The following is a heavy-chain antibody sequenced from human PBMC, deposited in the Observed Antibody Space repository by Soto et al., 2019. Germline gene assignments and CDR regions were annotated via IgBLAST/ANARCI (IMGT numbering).Heavy chain of an antibody. Sequence: QITLKESGPTLVKPTQTLTLTCTFSGFSLSSTRMAVGWIRQPPGKALEWLALIYWDDDKRYSPFLKSRLTITKNTAKTHVVLTMSTMDPVDTARYYCAHIVVAGLGYYFDYWGQGTLVTVSS. D-gene: IGHD6-19*01. CDR2: IYWDDDK. J-gene: IGHJ4*02. CDR1: GFSLSSTRMA. CDR3: AHIVVAGLGYYFDY. V-gene: IGHV2-5*02.